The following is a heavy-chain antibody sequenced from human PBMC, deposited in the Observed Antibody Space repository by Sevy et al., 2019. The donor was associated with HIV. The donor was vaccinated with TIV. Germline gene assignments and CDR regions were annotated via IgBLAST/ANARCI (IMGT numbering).Heavy chain of an antibody. CDR1: GFTFSSYG. CDR3: AKSIGHYGSGSYYDLNY. J-gene: IGHJ4*02. V-gene: IGHV3-30*18. D-gene: IGHD3-10*01. Sequence: GGSLRLSCAASGFTFSSYGMHWVRQDPGKGLEWVAVISYDGSNKYYADSVKGRFTISRDNSKNTLYLQINSLRAEDTAVYYCAKSIGHYGSGSYYDLNYWGQGTLVTVSS. CDR2: ISYDGSNK.